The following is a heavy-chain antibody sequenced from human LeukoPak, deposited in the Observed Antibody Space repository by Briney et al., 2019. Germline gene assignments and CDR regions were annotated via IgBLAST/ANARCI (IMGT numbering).Heavy chain of an antibody. CDR3: ARVAGPRITMVRGVTNDAFDI. CDR2: VCTSGSS. V-gene: IGHV4-61*02. Sequence: SQTLSLTCTVSGGTISSYSFYWIWIPQPPGQGLVSIGRVCTSGSSNYNPSLKSRVTISVDTSKNQFSLKLSSVTAADTAVYYCARVAGPRITMVRGVTNDAFDIWGQGTMVTVSS. J-gene: IGHJ3*02. CDR1: GGTISSYSFY. D-gene: IGHD3-10*01.